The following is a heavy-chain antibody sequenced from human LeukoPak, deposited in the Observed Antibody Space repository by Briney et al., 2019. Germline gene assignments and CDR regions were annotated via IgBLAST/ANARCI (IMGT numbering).Heavy chain of an antibody. J-gene: IGHJ4*02. CDR2: IYYSGST. V-gene: IGHV4-31*03. CDR3: ARDARRYYDSSGYYRYFDY. D-gene: IGHD3-22*01. Sequence: PSQTLSLTCTVSGGSISSGGYYWSWLRQHPGKGLEWIGYIYYSGSTYYNPSLKSRVTISVDTSKNQFSLKLSSVTAADTAVYYCARDARRYYDSSGYYRYFDYWGQGTLVTVYS. CDR1: GGSISSGGYY.